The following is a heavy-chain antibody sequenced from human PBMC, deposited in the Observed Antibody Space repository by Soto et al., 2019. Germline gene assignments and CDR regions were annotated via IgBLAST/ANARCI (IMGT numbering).Heavy chain of an antibody. Sequence: GESMQISCKGSVYSFTSHWIGWVRQMPGKGLEWMGGIWPGDSGARYSPSFQGQVTISADKSITTAYLQWSSLKASDTAMYYCAGRGDGFVSDVWGQGTTVTVSS. CDR1: VYSFTSHW. J-gene: IGHJ6*02. CDR2: IWPGDSGA. D-gene: IGHD2-21*02. V-gene: IGHV5-51*01. CDR3: AGRGDGFVSDV.